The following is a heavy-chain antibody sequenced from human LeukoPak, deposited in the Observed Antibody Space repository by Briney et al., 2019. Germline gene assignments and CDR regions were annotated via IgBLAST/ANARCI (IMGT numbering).Heavy chain of an antibody. CDR1: GFTFSSYA. CDR2: ISGSGGST. D-gene: IGHD2-21*02. J-gene: IGHJ4*02. Sequence: GSLRLSCAASGFTFSSYAMSWVRQAPGKGLEWVSAISGSGGSTYYADSVKGRFTISRDNSKNTLYLQMNSLRAEDTAVYYCAKDRSKSGIVVVTAYDYWGQGTLVTVSS. V-gene: IGHV3-23*01. CDR3: AKDRSKSGIVVVTAYDY.